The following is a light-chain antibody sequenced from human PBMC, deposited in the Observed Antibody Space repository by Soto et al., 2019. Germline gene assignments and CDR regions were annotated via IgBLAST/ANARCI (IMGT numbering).Light chain of an antibody. CDR2: GAS. Sequence: DIHLTQSPSFLSASVGDRVTITCRASQGTASSLAWYQQKAGKAPKLLIYGASTLETGVPSRFSGSGPGTEFSLTISSLQPEDFGIYYCQQFNSYPLTFGGGTKVEIK. CDR3: QQFNSYPLT. J-gene: IGKJ4*01. CDR1: QGTASS. V-gene: IGKV1-9*01.